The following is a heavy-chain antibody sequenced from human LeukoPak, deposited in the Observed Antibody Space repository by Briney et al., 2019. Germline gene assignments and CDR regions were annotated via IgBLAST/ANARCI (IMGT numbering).Heavy chain of an antibody. CDR1: GYSISSAFY. Sequence: PSETLSLTCTVSGYSISSAFYWGWIRQPPEKGLEWVGFLYHSGGTYYNPSLKSRLNMSIYTSKNQFSLKLTSVTAADTAVYYCARADYGDYVFWGQGTMVTVSS. D-gene: IGHD4-17*01. J-gene: IGHJ4*02. V-gene: IGHV4-38-2*02. CDR2: LYHSGGT. CDR3: ARADYGDYVF.